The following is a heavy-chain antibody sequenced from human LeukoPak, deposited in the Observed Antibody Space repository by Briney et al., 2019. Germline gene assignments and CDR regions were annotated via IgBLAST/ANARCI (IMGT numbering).Heavy chain of an antibody. Sequence: PGGSLRLSCAASGFTFSSYSMNWVRQAPGKGLEWVSSISSSSSYIYYADSVKGRFTISRDNAKNSLYLQMNSLRAEDTAVYYCARDLGYYYDSSGYYGFDYWGQGTLVTVSS. D-gene: IGHD3-22*01. CDR2: ISSSSSYI. CDR1: GFTFSSYS. CDR3: ARDLGYYYDSSGYYGFDY. J-gene: IGHJ4*02. V-gene: IGHV3-21*01.